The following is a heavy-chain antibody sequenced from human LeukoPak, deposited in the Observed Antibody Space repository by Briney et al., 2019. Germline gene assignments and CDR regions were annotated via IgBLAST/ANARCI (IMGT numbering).Heavy chain of an antibody. D-gene: IGHD3-10*01. CDR2: ISGSGGTT. J-gene: IGHJ4*02. V-gene: IGHV3-23*01. Sequence: GGSLRLSCAASVFTFSNYAMSWVRQTPGKGLEWVSGISGSGGTTYYADSVKGRFTISRDNAKNSLYLQMNSLRAEDTAVYYCAKLWFGELSAFDYWGQGTLVTVSS. CDR3: AKLWFGELSAFDY. CDR1: VFTFSNYA.